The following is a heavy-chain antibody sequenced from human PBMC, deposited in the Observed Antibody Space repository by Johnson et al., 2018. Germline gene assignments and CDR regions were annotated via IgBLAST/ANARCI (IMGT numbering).Heavy chain of an antibody. CDR2: ISWNSGSI. CDR1: GFTFDDYA. J-gene: IGHJ3*02. Sequence: EVQLVETGGGLVQPGRSLRLSCAASGFTFDDYAMHWVRQAPGKGLEWVSGISWNSGSIGYADSVKGRFTISRDNAKNSLYLQMNSLRAWDTALDYCAKHHGLEKWLDYYDSSGYYGAFDIWGQGTMVTVSS. D-gene: IGHD3-22*01. V-gene: IGHV3-9*01. CDR3: AKHHGLEKWLDYYDSSGYYGAFDI.